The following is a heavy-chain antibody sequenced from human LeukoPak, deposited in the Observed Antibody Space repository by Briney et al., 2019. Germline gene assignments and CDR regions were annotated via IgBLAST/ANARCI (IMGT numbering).Heavy chain of an antibody. CDR3: ARVDTIYSSSSEWDFDY. Sequence: ASVKVSCKASGYTFTSYYMHWVRQAPGQGLEWMGIINPSGGSTSYAQKFQGRVTMTRDTFTSTVYMELSSLRSEDTAVYYCARVDTIYSSSSEWDFDYWGEGTLVTVSS. CDR1: GYTFTSYY. CDR2: INPSGGST. V-gene: IGHV1-46*01. D-gene: IGHD6-6*01. J-gene: IGHJ4*02.